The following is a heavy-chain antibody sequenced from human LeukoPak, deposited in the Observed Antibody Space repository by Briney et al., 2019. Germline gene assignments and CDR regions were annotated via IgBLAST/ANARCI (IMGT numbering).Heavy chain of an antibody. Sequence: PGGSRRLSCAASGFTFSSYAMHWVRQAPGKGLEWVAFIRYDGSNKYYADSVKGRFTISRDNSKNTLYLQMNSLRAEDTAVYYCAKDYLAARRSLDAFDIWGQGTMVTVSS. D-gene: IGHD6-6*01. CDR2: IRYDGSNK. V-gene: IGHV3-30*02. CDR3: AKDYLAARRSLDAFDI. J-gene: IGHJ3*02. CDR1: GFTFSSYA.